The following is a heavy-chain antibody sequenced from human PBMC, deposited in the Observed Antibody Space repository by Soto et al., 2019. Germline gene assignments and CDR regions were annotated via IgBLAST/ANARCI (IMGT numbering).Heavy chain of an antibody. CDR2: IYSEGTT. CDR3: ARAYGGRHFDY. D-gene: IGHD4-17*01. CDR1: GFTVGNY. J-gene: IGHJ4*02. Sequence: EVQMVESGGGLVQPGGSLRLSCAASGFTVGNYMSWVRQAPGKGLEWVSVIYSEGTTYYTDSVKGRFTISRDNSKNTLYLQMNSLRADDTAVYYCARAYGGRHFDYLGQGTLVTVSS. V-gene: IGHV3-66*01.